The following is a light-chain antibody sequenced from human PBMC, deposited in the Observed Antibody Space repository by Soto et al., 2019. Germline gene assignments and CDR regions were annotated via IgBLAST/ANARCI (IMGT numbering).Light chain of an antibody. Sequence: EIVLTQSPGTLSLSPGERGTLSCRASQSVSSSYLAWYQQKPGQAHRLLIYGASSRATGIPDRFSGSGSGTDFTLTISRLEPEYFAVYYCQQYGSSFTFGPGTKVDIK. CDR1: QSVSSSY. CDR2: GAS. J-gene: IGKJ3*01. V-gene: IGKV3-20*01. CDR3: QQYGSSFT.